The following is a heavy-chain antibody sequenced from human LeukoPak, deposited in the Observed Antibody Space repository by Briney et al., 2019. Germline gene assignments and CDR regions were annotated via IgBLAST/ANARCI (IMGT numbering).Heavy chain of an antibody. CDR2: IKQDGSER. CDR1: GFTFSSYW. D-gene: IGHD7-27*01. J-gene: IGHJ4*02. V-gene: IGHV3-7*01. CDR3: ARDFNWGIFDY. Sequence: GGSLRLSCAASGFTFSSYWMNWVRQAPGKGLEWVANIKQDGSERYYVDSVKGRFSISRDNAKNSLYLQMDSLRAEDTAVYYCARDFNWGIFDYWGQGILVTVSS.